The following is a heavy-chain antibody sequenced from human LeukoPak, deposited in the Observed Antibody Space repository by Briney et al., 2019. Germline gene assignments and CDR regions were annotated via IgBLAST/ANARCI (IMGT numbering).Heavy chain of an antibody. Sequence: GGSLRLSCAASGFTFSTYAMSWVRQAPGKGLEWVSTISDSGANTYYADSVRGRFTISRDNSKNTLYLQQNSLRADDTATYYCAKSMTLQWRGFFDLWGRGTHVTVSS. CDR1: GFTFSTYA. J-gene: IGHJ2*01. D-gene: IGHD6-19*01. CDR2: ISDSGANT. CDR3: AKSMTLQWRGFFDL. V-gene: IGHV3-23*01.